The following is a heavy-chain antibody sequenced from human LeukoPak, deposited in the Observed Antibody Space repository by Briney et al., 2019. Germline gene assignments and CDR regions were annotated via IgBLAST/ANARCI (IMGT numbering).Heavy chain of an antibody. J-gene: IGHJ4*02. Sequence: GGSLRLSCVASGFTFSSYSMNWVRQAPGKGLEWVSYITHSSSAKFYADSVKGRFTISRDNAENLLYLQMNSLRAEDTAVYYCTRDQEGSDYWGQGTLVTVSP. CDR1: GFTFSSYS. CDR3: TRDQEGSDY. V-gene: IGHV3-48*01. CDR2: ITHSSSAK.